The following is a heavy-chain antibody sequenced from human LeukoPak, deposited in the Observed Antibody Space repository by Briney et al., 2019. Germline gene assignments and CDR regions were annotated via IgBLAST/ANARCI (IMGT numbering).Heavy chain of an antibody. D-gene: IGHD3-22*01. CDR1: GYPFNNYD. Sequence: EASVKVSCKASGYPFNNYDINWVRQATGQGLEWMGWMNPNSGNTGYAQKFQGRVTMTRNTSISTAYMELSSLRSEDTAVYYCARGRPVPARGVVITTFNYWGQGTLVTVSS. CDR3: ARGRPVPARGVVITTFNY. V-gene: IGHV1-8*01. CDR2: MNPNSGNT. J-gene: IGHJ4*02.